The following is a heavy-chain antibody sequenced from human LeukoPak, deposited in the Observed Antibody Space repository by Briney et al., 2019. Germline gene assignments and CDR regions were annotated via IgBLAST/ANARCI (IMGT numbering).Heavy chain of an antibody. J-gene: IGHJ5*02. Sequence: SETLSLTCSVAGYSIRLGYYWAWIRQSPGKGLEWIGSIYPGGATYFNPSLKSRVSMSIDTSKNEFSLRLSSVTAADTAVYYCAKYPVVGATLDYEWLDPWGQGIRVTVSS. CDR3: AKYPVVGATLDYEWLDP. CDR2: IYPGGAT. CDR1: GYSIRLGYY. D-gene: IGHD1-26*01. V-gene: IGHV4-38-2*02.